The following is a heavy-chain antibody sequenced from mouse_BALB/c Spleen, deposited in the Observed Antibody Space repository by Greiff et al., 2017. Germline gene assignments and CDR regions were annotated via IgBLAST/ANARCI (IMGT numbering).Heavy chain of an antibody. CDR3: ARRGSSAPWFAY. CDR1: GYTFTDYN. V-gene: IGHV1-18*01. D-gene: IGHD3-1*01. J-gene: IGHJ3*01. CDR2: INPNNGGT. Sequence: EVKLMESGPELVKPGASVKIPCKASGYTFTDYNMDWVKQSHGKSLEWIGDINPNNGGTIYNQKFKGKATLTVDKSSSTAYMELRSLTSEDTAVYYCARRGSSAPWFAYWGQGTLVTVSA.